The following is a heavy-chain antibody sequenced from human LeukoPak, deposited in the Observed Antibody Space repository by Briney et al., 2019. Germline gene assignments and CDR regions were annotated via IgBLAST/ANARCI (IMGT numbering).Heavy chain of an antibody. Sequence: SETLSLTCTVSGGSISSYYWSWIRQPPGKGLEWIGYIYCSGSTNYNPSLKSRVTISVDTSKNQFSLKLSSVTAADTAVYYCARGNSSGWYVKYYMDVWGKGTTVTISS. CDR1: GGSISSYY. J-gene: IGHJ6*03. V-gene: IGHV4-59*01. CDR2: IYCSGST. CDR3: ARGNSSGWYVKYYMDV. D-gene: IGHD6-19*01.